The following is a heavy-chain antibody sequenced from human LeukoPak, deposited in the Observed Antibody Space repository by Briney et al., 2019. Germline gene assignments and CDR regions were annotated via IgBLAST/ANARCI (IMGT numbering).Heavy chain of an antibody. CDR1: GGSISSGGYY. J-gene: IGHJ5*02. V-gene: IGHV4-31*03. Sequence: SETLSLTCTVSGGSISSGGYYWSWIRQHPGKGLEWIGYIYYSGSTYYNPSLKSRVTISVDTSKNQFSLKLSSVTAADPAVYYCARGSEYFGWFDPWGQGTLVTVSS. CDR2: IYYSGST. CDR3: ARGSEYFGWFDP. D-gene: IGHD3-9*01.